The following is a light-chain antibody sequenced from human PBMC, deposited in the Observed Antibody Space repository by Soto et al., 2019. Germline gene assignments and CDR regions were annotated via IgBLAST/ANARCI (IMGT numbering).Light chain of an antibody. CDR1: QSISSY. Sequence: DVPVTHSPSSLSASVGDRVTITCRASQSISSYLNWYQQKPGKAPKLLICAASSLQSGVPSRFSGSGSGTDFTLTISSLQPEDFATYYCQQSYSTWTFGQGTKVDIK. CDR2: AAS. CDR3: QQSYSTWT. J-gene: IGKJ1*01. V-gene: IGKV1-39*01.